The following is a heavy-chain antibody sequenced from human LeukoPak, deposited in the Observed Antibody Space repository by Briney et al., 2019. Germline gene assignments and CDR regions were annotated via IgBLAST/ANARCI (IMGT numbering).Heavy chain of an antibody. J-gene: IGHJ4*02. V-gene: IGHV3-74*01. CDR3: GRDRSNYVSIDF. CDR2: INPDGSRT. D-gene: IGHD4-11*01. CDR1: GFTFSSYG. Sequence: GGSLRLSCAASGFTFSSYGMHWVRQAPGKGLVWVSRINPDGSRTTYADSVKGRFTISRDNAKNTLYLQMNSLRAEDTAVYYCGRDRSNYVSIDFWGQGSLVTVSS.